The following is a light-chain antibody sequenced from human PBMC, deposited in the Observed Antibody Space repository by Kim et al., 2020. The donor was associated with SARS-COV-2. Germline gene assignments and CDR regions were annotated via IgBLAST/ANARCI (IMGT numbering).Light chain of an antibody. V-gene: IGKV3-15*01. Sequence: SVSPGERATRFCRASQSIGSHLAWYQKKPGQAPRLFVYGVSTRATGIPARFSGSGSATEFTLTISSLQSEDFAVYYCQQYNNWPYTFGQGTKLEI. CDR2: GVS. CDR1: QSIGSH. J-gene: IGKJ2*01. CDR3: QQYNNWPYT.